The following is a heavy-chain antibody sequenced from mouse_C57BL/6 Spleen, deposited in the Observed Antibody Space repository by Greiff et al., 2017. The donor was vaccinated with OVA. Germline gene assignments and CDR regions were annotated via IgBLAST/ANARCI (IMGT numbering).Heavy chain of an antibody. Sequence: QVQLQQPGAELVRPGSSVKLSCKASGYTFTSYWMDWVKQRPGQGLEWIGNIYRSDSETHYNQKFKDKATLTVDKSSSTAYMQLSSLTSEDSAVYYCARWGAHFDYWGQGTTLTVSS. V-gene: IGHV1-61*01. CDR2: IYRSDSET. CDR3: ARWGAHFDY. CDR1: GYTFTSYW. J-gene: IGHJ2*01. D-gene: IGHD1-3*01.